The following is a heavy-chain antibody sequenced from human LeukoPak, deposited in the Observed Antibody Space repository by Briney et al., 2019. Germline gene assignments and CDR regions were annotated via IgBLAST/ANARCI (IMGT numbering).Heavy chain of an antibody. V-gene: IGHV3-48*01. J-gene: IGHJ6*03. Sequence: GGSLRLSCAAAGFSFSNYAMNWVRQAPGKGLEWVSYISGSSAAIYYADSVEGRFTISRDKAKNSLYLQMNSLRAEDTAVYYCARDPSRGYNYYSYMDVWGKGTTVTVSS. CDR3: ARDPSRGYNYYSYMDV. D-gene: IGHD6-13*01. CDR1: GFSFSNYA. CDR2: ISGSSAAI.